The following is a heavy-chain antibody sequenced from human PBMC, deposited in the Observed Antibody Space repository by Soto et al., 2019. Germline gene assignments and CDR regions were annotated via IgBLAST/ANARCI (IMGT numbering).Heavy chain of an antibody. CDR2: IYYSGST. CDR3: ARGIRYSSSSWSSPFDY. Sequence: QVQLQESGPGLVKPSQTLSLTCTVSGGSISSGDYYWSWIRQPPGKGLEWIGYIYYSGSTYYNPSLKSRVTISVDTCKNQFSLKLSSVTAADTAVYYCARGIRYSSSSWSSPFDYWGQGTLVTVSS. J-gene: IGHJ4*02. CDR1: GGSISSGDYY. D-gene: IGHD6-6*01. V-gene: IGHV4-30-4*01.